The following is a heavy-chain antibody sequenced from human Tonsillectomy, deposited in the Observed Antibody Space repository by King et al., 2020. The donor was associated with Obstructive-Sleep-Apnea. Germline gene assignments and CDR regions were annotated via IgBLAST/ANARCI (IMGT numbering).Heavy chain of an antibody. CDR3: ARPIYDSSGYRNDY. D-gene: IGHD3-22*01. Sequence: VQLVESGAEVKKPGESLKISCKGSGYSFTSYWIGWVRQMPGKGLEWMGIIYSCDSDTRYSPAFQGQVPNSPDKSISTAYLQGSSLKASDTAMYYCARPIYDSSGYRNDYWGQGTLVTVSS. J-gene: IGHJ4*02. CDR1: GYSFTSYW. V-gene: IGHV5-51*01. CDR2: IYSCDSDT.